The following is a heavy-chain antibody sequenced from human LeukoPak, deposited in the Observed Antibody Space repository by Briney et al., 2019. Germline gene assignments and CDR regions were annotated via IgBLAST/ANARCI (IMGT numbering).Heavy chain of an antibody. J-gene: IGHJ4*02. Sequence: GASVKVSCKASGYTFTGYYMHWVRQAPGQGLEWMGWINPNSGGTNYAQKFQGRVTMTRDTSTSTVYMELSSLRSEDTAVYYCARDQGAYYYESTGYYWGGFDYWGQGTLVTVSS. D-gene: IGHD3-22*01. CDR3: ARDQGAYYYESTGYYWGGFDY. V-gene: IGHV1-2*02. CDR2: INPNSGGT. CDR1: GYTFTGYY.